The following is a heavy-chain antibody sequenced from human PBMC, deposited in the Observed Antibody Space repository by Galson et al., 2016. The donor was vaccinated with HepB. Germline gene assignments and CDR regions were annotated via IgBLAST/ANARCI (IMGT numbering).Heavy chain of an antibody. Sequence: SETLSLTCAVYGTTLTDKYWSWIRQTPGRGLEWIAEINHAGRTAYNPSLRSRVAIFVDTSKNQFSLALTSVTAADTGFYYCARGGLTPITITVWGHGTLVTVS. V-gene: IGHV4-34*01. CDR1: GTTLTDKY. CDR3: ARGGLTPITITV. CDR2: INHAGRT. D-gene: IGHD4-11*01. J-gene: IGHJ4*01.